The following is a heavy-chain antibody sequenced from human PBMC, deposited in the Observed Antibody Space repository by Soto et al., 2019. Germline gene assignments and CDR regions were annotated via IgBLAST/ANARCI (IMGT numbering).Heavy chain of an antibody. Sequence: QVQLVQSGAEVKKPGASVKVSCKASGYTFTGYYMHWVRQAPGQGLEWMGWINPNSGGTNYAQKFQGWVTMTRDTSISTAYMELSRLRSDDTAVYYCARGGSIAAPLTDYYYYMDVWGKGTTVTVSS. CDR1: GYTFTGYY. CDR2: INPNSGGT. J-gene: IGHJ6*03. D-gene: IGHD6-6*01. V-gene: IGHV1-2*04. CDR3: ARGGSIAAPLTDYYYYMDV.